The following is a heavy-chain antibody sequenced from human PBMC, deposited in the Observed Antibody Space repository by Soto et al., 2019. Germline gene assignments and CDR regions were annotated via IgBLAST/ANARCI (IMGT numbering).Heavy chain of an antibody. Sequence: ASVKVSCKASGYTFTGYYMHWVRQAPGQGLEWMRWINPNNGGTNYAQKFQGWVTMTRDTSISTAYMELSRMSSDDTAVYYCAVDSSGYYADRFNYYYGMDVWGQGTTVTVSS. V-gene: IGHV1-2*04. CDR2: INPNNGGT. D-gene: IGHD3-22*01. CDR1: GYTFTGYY. CDR3: AVDSSGYYADRFNYYYGMDV. J-gene: IGHJ6*02.